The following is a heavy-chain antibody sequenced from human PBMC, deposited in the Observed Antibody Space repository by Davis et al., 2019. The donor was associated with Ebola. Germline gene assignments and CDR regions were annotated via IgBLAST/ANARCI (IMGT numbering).Heavy chain of an antibody. V-gene: IGHV3-23*01. CDR2: ISGSGGST. J-gene: IGHJ4*02. CDR3: AKEGLQNTVTTEFDY. CDR1: GFTFSSYA. D-gene: IGHD4-17*01. Sequence: GESLKISCAASGFTFSSYAMSWVRQAPGKGLEWVSAISGSGGSTYYADSVKGRFTISRDNSKNTLYLQMNSLRAEDTAVYYCAKEGLQNTVTTEFDYWGQGTLVTVSS.